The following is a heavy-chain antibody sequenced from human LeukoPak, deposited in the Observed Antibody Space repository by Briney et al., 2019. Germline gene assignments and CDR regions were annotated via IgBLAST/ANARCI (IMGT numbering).Heavy chain of an antibody. D-gene: IGHD6-13*01. CDR1: GFTFSSYA. V-gene: IGHV3-64*01. Sequence: GGSLRLSCAAPGFTFSSYAMHWVRQAPGKGLEYVSAISSNGGSTYYANSVKGRFTISRDNSKNTLYLQMGSLRAEDMAVYYCARGLGSWYYFDYWGQGTLVTVSS. J-gene: IGHJ4*02. CDR2: ISSNGGST. CDR3: ARGLGSWYYFDY.